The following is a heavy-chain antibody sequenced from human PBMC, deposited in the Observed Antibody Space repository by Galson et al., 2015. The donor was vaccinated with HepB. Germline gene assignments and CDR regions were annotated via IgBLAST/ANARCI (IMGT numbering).Heavy chain of an antibody. J-gene: IGHJ3*02. D-gene: IGHD7-27*01. CDR3: ATGRGTTGADTTWGYFRHWGQGALVTVSSGSASAPTLFPLVSCENSFDI. Sequence: SLRLSCAASGFTFSSFWMTWVRQAPGKGLEWVGNIKPDGSEKDFVDSVKGRFTISRDNGKNELYLQMNSLSAEDTAVYYCATGRGTTGADTTWGYFRHWGQGALVTVSSGSASAPTLFPLVSCENSFDIWGQGTMVTVSS. CDR2: IKPDGSEK. CDR1: GFTFSSFW. V-gene: IGHV3-7*03.